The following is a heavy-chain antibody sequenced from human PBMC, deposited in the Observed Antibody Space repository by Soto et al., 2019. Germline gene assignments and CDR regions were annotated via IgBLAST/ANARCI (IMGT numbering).Heavy chain of an antibody. J-gene: IGHJ6*03. CDR1: GGTFSSYT. V-gene: IGHV1-69*08. CDR2: IIPILGIA. D-gene: IGHD3-9*01. CDR3: ARDEAGYDYYYYYYMDV. Sequence: QVQLVQSGAEVKKPGSSVKVSCKASGGTFSSYTISWVRQAPGPGLEWMGRIIPILGIANYAQKFQGRVTITADKTTSTAYMELSSLRSEDTAVYYCARDEAGYDYYYYYYMDVWGKGTTVTVSS.